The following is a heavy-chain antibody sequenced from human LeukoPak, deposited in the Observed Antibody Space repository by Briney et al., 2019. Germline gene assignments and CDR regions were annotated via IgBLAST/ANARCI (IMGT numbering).Heavy chain of an antibody. D-gene: IGHD1-1*01. V-gene: IGHV1-69*13. CDR3: ARPYKRQLVHNYYYAMDV. CDR1: GGPFSTFA. Sequence: GASVKFSCKASGGPFSTFAISWVRQAPGQGLEWLGGIIPVFTTTHYAQKFQGRVTITADESTNTGYMELSSLRSDDTAVYYCARPYKRQLVHNYYYAMDVWGQGTTVTVSS. J-gene: IGHJ6*02. CDR2: IIPVFTTT.